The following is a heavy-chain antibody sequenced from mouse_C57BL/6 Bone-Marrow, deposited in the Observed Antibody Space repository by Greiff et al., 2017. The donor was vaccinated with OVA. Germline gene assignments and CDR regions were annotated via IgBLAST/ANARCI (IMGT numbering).Heavy chain of an antibody. CDR2: INPSTGGT. D-gene: IGHD2-1*01. CDR3: ARSDYGNYVGFAY. J-gene: IGHJ3*01. V-gene: IGHV1-42*01. CDR1: GYSFTGYY. Sequence: VQLQQSGPELVKPGASVKISCKASGYSFTGYYMNWVKQSPEKSLEWIGEINPSTGGTTYNQKFKAKATLTVDKSSSTAYMQLKSLTSEDSAVYYCARSDYGNYVGFAYWGQGTLVTVSA.